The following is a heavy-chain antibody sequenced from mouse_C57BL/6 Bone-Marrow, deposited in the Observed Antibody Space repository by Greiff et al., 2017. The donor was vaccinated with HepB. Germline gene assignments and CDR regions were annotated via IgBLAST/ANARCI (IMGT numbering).Heavy chain of an antibody. CDR2: IDPENGDT. V-gene: IGHV14-4*01. J-gene: IGHJ4*01. Sequence: EVKLQESGAELVRPGASVKLSCTASGFNIKDDYMHWVKQRPEQGLEWIGWIDPENGDTEYASKFQGKATITADTSSNTAYLQLSSLTSEDTAVYYCTTWGLQGMDYWGQGTSVTVSS. CDR3: TTWGLQGMDY. D-gene: IGHD2-2*01. CDR1: GFNIKDDY.